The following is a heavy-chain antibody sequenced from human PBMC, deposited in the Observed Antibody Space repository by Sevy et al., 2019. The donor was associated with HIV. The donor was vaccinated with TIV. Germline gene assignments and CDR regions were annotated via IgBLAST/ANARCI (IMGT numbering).Heavy chain of an antibody. Sequence: GGSLRLSCAASGFTFSSYDMHWVRQAPGKGLEWVAVISYDGSNKSYADSVKGRFTISRDNSKNTLYLQMNSLRAEDTAVHYCAKGYSSGPYNWFDPWGQGTLVTVSS. CDR2: ISYDGSNK. V-gene: IGHV3-30*18. D-gene: IGHD6-19*01. J-gene: IGHJ5*02. CDR1: GFTFSSYD. CDR3: AKGYSSGPYNWFDP.